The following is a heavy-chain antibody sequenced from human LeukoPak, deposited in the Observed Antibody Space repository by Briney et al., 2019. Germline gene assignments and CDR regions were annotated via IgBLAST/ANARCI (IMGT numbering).Heavy chain of an antibody. Sequence: SGTLSLTCAVSGGSISSSSYYWGWIRQPPGKGLEWIGSIYYSGSTYCSPSLKSRVTISVDTSKNQFSLKLSSVTAADTAVYYCARDVRDGNQPSMGSDYWGQGTLVTVSS. CDR1: GGSISSSSYY. V-gene: IGHV4-39*02. CDR3: ARDVRDGNQPSMGSDY. CDR2: IYYSGST. D-gene: IGHD1-14*01. J-gene: IGHJ4*02.